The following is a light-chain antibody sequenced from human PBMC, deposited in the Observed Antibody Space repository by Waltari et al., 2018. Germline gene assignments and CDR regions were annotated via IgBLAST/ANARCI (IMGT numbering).Light chain of an antibody. CDR1: QSVSYY. CDR3: QQRTNWPLT. CDR2: DAS. Sequence: VFTQSPATLSLSPGESATLSCRASQSVSYYLAWYQQKPGQAPRLLIYDASNRATGIPARVSGSGSGTYFTLTISSLEPEDFAVYYCQQRTNWPLTFGGGTKVEI. J-gene: IGKJ4*01. V-gene: IGKV3-11*01.